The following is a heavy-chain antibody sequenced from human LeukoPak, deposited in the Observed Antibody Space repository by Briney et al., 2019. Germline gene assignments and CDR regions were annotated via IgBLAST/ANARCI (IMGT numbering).Heavy chain of an antibody. D-gene: IGHD2-15*01. CDR1: GFTFGSYG. V-gene: IGHV3-30*02. J-gene: IGHJ4*02. CDR3: TRNLGYCTGGGCYADY. CDR2: IRYDGSNK. Sequence: GGSLRLSCAASGFTFGSYGMHWVRHAPGRGLEWVALIRYDGSNKYYADSVKGRFTISRDNSKNTLYLQMNSLRAEDTAVYYCTRNLGYCTGGGCYADYWGQGTLVTDSS.